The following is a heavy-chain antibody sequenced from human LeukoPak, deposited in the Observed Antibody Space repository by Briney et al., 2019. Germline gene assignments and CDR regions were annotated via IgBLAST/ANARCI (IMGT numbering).Heavy chain of an antibody. CDR3: AKRHDFWSGPPDWFDP. Sequence: GGSLRLSCAVSGFTVSSNYMSWVRQAPGKGLDWVSTIYTGGDTYYADSVKGRFTISRDNSKNTLYLQMNSLRAEDTAVYYCAKRHDFWSGPPDWFDPWGQGTLVTVSS. CDR1: GFTVSSNY. V-gene: IGHV3-53*01. J-gene: IGHJ5*02. CDR2: IYTGGDT. D-gene: IGHD3-3*01.